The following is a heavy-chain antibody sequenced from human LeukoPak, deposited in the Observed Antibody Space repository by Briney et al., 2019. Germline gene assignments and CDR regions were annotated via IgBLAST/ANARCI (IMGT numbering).Heavy chain of an antibody. CDR2: IIPIFGTA. J-gene: IGHJ4*02. V-gene: IGHV1-69*13. CDR1: GGTFSSYA. D-gene: IGHD6-19*01. Sequence: SVKVSCKASGGTFSSYAISWVRQAPGQGLEWMGGIIPIFGTANYAQKFQGRVTITADESTSTAYMELSSLRSEDTAVYYCAREEPYSSGHNDYWGQGTLVSVSS. CDR3: AREEPYSSGHNDY.